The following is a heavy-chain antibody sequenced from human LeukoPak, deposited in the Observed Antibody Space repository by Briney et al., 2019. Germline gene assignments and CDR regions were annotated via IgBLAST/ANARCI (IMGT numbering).Heavy chain of an antibody. V-gene: IGHV1-2*02. CDR2: INPIIGAT. Sequence: SSVTVSCKASGYTVTGYYMYRVRQAPGQGSEWMGWINPIIGATNYAQKFQGRVTMTRDTSIRTAYLELSRLRSHDKAVYYCARVRYSSGWYCEDYWGQGTLVTVSS. J-gene: IGHJ4*02. CDR1: GYTVTGYY. D-gene: IGHD6-19*01. CDR3: ARVRYSSGWYCEDY.